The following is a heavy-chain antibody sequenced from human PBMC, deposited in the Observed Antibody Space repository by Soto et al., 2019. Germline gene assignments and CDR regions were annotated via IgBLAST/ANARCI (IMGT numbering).Heavy chain of an antibody. D-gene: IGHD2-15*01. CDR3: ARDPGYCSGGSCYWNDAFDI. CDR1: GFTFSSYS. Sequence: GGSLRLSCAASGFTFSSYSMNWVRQAPGKGLEWVSSISSSSSYIYYADSVKGRFTISRDNAKNSLYLQMNSLRAEDTAVYYCARDPGYCSGGSCYWNDAFDIWGQGTMVTVSS. V-gene: IGHV3-21*01. CDR2: ISSSSSYI. J-gene: IGHJ3*02.